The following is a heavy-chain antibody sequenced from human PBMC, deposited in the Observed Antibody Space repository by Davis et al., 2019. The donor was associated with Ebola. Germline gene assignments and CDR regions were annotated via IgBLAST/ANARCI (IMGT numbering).Heavy chain of an antibody. D-gene: IGHD3-22*01. CDR1: GFTFSGSA. J-gene: IGHJ6*02. Sequence: GESLKISCAASGFTFSGSAMHWVRQASGKGLEWVGRIRSKANSYATAYAASVKGRFTISRDDSKNTAYLQMNSLKTEDTAVYYCTGNYDSSGYSPPYYYGMDVWGQGTTVTVSS. CDR3: TGNYDSSGYSPPYYYGMDV. V-gene: IGHV3-73*01. CDR2: IRSKANSYAT.